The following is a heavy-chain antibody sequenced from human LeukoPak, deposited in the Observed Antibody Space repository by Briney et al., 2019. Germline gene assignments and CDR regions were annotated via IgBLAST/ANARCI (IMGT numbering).Heavy chain of an antibody. Sequence: GASVTVSCKASGYTFTGYYMHWVRQAPGQGLEWMGWINPNSGGTNYAQKFRGRVTMTRDPSISTAYMELSRLRSDDTAVYYCARDRDYGDHFDYWGQGTLVTVSS. CDR3: ARDRDYGDHFDY. CDR1: GYTFTGYY. CDR2: INPNSGGT. J-gene: IGHJ4*02. D-gene: IGHD4-17*01. V-gene: IGHV1-2*02.